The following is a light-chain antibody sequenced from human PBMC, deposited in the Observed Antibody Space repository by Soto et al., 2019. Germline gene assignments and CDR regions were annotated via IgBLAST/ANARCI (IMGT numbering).Light chain of an antibody. V-gene: IGLV2-23*03. CDR2: EGS. Sequence: QAVLTHPASLSGSPGQSITISCTGTSSDVGSYNLVSWYQQHPGKAPKLMIYEGSKRPSGVSNRFSGSNSGNTASLTISGLQAEDEADYYCCSYAGSSTFYVFGTGTKVTVL. CDR1: SSDVGSYNL. CDR3: CSYAGSSTFYV. J-gene: IGLJ1*01.